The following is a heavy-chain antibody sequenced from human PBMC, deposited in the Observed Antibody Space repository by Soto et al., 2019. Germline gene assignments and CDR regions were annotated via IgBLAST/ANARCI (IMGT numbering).Heavy chain of an antibody. Sequence: QVQLVQSGPEVKKPGASVKVSCKVSGYRFPSYGINWVRQAPGQGLEWVGWVNPDNHNTNYAQNFQHRVSLTTDTSTNTAFLELRGLRSDDTAVYYCARVRFGDPFDYWGQETLVTVSS. CDR3: ARVRFGDPFDY. CDR2: VNPDNHNT. J-gene: IGHJ4*02. V-gene: IGHV1-18*01. D-gene: IGHD3-16*01. CDR1: GYRFPSYG.